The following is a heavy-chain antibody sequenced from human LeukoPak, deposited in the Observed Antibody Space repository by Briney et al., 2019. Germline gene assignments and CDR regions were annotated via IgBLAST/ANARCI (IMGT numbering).Heavy chain of an antibody. CDR2: INPSGGST. V-gene: IGHV1-46*01. Sequence: GASVKVSCKAFGYTFTSNYMHWVRQAPGQGLEWMGIINPSGGSTSYAQKFQGRVTMTRDMSTSTVYMELSSLRSEDTAVYYCARGGRWDSSGFLSGFDYWGQGTLVTVSS. J-gene: IGHJ4*02. CDR1: GYTFTSNY. CDR3: ARGGRWDSSGFLSGFDY. D-gene: IGHD3-22*01.